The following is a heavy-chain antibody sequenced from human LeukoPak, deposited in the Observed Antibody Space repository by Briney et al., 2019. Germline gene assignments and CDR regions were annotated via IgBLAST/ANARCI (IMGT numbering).Heavy chain of an antibody. CDR2: INPNSGGT. J-gene: IGHJ4*02. V-gene: IGHV1-2*04. D-gene: IGHD2-2*01. CDR3: ARGGSVRYCSSTSCYAADRFFDY. CDR1: GYTFTGYY. Sequence: ASVKVSCKASGYTFTGYYMHWVRQAPGQGLEWMGWINPNSGGTNYAQKLQGWVTMTRDTSISTAYMELSRLRSDDTAVYYCARGGSVRYCSSTSCYAADRFFDYWGQGTLVTVSS.